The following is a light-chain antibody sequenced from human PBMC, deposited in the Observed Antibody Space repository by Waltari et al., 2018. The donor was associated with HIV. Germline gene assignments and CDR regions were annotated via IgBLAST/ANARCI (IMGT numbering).Light chain of an antibody. CDR2: KDS. CDR1: VLAKKY. CDR3: YSAADNDLRV. V-gene: IGLV3-27*01. Sequence: SYELTQPSSVSVSPGQTARITCSGDVLAKKYARWFQQKPGQAPVLVIYKDSERPSGVPERFSGSSSGTTVTLTISGAQIEDEAHYYCYSAADNDLRVFGGGTKLTGL. J-gene: IGLJ3*02.